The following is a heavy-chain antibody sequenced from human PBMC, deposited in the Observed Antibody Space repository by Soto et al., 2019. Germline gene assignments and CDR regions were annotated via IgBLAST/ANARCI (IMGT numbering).Heavy chain of an antibody. CDR2: IIPISGTA. CDR1: GGTFSSYA. D-gene: IGHD2-2*01. J-gene: IGHJ6*02. Sequence: QVQLVQSGAEVKKPGSSVKVSCKASGGTFSSYAISWVRQAPGQGLEWMGGIIPISGTANYAQKFQGRVTITADESTSTADLELRSIMTEDAAAYYCSTSQHSSSSLVIYYYYYYGMDVWGQGTTVTVSS. CDR3: STSQHSSSSLVIYYYYYYGMDV. V-gene: IGHV1-69*01.